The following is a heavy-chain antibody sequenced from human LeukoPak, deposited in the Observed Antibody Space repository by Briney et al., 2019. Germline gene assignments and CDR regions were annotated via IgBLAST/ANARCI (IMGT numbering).Heavy chain of an antibody. CDR1: GFNFGEFW. V-gene: IGHV3-7*01. Sequence: GGSLRLSCAASGFNFGEFWMAWVRQTPGRGLEWVADITVDGGESFYAASVKGRFTFSRDNSKNSLDLQMNRLRGADTALYFCVRDSRPGGAIGLYHNFDLWGLGTLVTVPS. J-gene: IGHJ4*02. CDR2: ITVDGGES. D-gene: IGHD3-16*01. CDR3: VRDSRPGGAIGLYHNFDL.